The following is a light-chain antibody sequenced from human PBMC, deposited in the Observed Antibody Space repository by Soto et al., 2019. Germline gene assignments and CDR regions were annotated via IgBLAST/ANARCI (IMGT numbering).Light chain of an antibody. Sequence: ILLTQSPSSLSSSVGDRVTITCRASQGIDSSFAWYQEKPGKAPKLLIYAASSLQSGVPSRFSGSGSGTDFTLTISSLQPEDFATYYCQQLHDYPITFGQGTRLEIK. CDR3: QQLHDYPIT. CDR2: AAS. CDR1: QGIDSS. J-gene: IGKJ5*01. V-gene: IGKV1-9*01.